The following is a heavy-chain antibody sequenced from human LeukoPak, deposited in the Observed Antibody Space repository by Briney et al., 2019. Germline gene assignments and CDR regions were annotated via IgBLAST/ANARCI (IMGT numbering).Heavy chain of an antibody. CDR2: ISYKGNLWFT. D-gene: IGHD2-2*01. J-gene: IGHJ6*03. CDR1: GGSISSYY. V-gene: IGHV4-59*08. Sequence: SETLSLTCTVSGGSISSYYWSWIRQTPGRGLEWIGYISYKGNLWFTKYNPSLGSRVTMSGDTSRNQFSLKLSSVTAADTAVYYCARSTSYYYYMDVWAKGPRSPSP. CDR3: ARSTSYYYYMDV.